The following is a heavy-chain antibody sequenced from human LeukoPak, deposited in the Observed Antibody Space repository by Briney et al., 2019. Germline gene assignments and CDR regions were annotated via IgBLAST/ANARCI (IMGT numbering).Heavy chain of an antibody. V-gene: IGHV3-66*01. CDR2: IYSGGST. Sequence: PGGSLRLSCAASGFTVSRNYMSWVRQAPGKGLEWVSVIYSGGSTYYADSVKGRFTISRDNSKNTLYLQMNSLRAEDTAVYYCARDSDPKAGGYWGQGTLVTVSS. CDR1: GFTVSRNY. J-gene: IGHJ4*02. CDR3: ARDSDPKAGGY. D-gene: IGHD3-10*01.